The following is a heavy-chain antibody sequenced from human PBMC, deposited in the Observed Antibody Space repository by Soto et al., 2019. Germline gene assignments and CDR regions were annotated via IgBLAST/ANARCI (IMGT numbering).Heavy chain of an antibody. CDR3: ARASRGLVTSFDY. V-gene: IGHV4-30-4*01. Sequence: SETLSLTCTVSGGSISSGDYYWSWIRQPPGKGLEWVGYIYYSGSTYYNPSLKSRVTISVDTSKNQFSLKLSSVTAADTAVYYCARASRGLVTSFDYWGQGTLVTVSS. J-gene: IGHJ4*02. CDR1: GGSISSGDYY. CDR2: IYYSGST. D-gene: IGHD5-18*01.